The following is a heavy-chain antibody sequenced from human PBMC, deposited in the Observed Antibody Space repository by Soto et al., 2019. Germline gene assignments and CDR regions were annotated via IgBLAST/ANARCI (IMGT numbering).Heavy chain of an antibody. CDR1: RGLFSSYV. J-gene: IGHJ5*02. CDR3: ARGFRGGDADWFDP. Sequence: SVKVSCKAPRGLFSSYVFNWVRQAPGQGLEWMGGVNAIINIANHAQKLQGRVTITGDASTGTAYMELSSLRSEDTAAYFCARGFRGGDADWFDPWGQGTLVTVSS. D-gene: IGHD2-21*02. CDR2: VNAIINIA. V-gene: IGHV1-69*10.